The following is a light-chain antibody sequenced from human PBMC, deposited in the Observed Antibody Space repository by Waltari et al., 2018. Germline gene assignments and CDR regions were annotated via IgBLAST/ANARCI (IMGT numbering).Light chain of an antibody. CDR2: AAS. J-gene: IGKJ4*01. V-gene: IGKV1-39*01. CDR1: QSISTS. CDR3: QQSYRAPQT. Sequence: DIQVTQSPSSLSASVGDRVPIPCRTSQSISTSLNWYQQKPGKPPKPLIFAASALQSGVSSRFSGSGSQTDFTLTIRNLQPEDFATYYCQQSYRAPQTFGGGTKVDMK.